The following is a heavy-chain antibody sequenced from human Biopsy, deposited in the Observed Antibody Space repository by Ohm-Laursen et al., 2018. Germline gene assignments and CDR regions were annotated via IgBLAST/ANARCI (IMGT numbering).Heavy chain of an antibody. CDR1: GFTFSTYA. CDR2: ITSSGAST. J-gene: IGHJ4*02. Sequence: SLRLSCTASGFTFSTYAMSWVRQAPGKGLEWVSSITSSGASTDFADSVKGRFTISRDNSKITLYLQMNSLRAEDTAVYYCAKVSPTILSSFDYWGQGTLVTVSS. CDR3: AKVSPTILSSFDY. V-gene: IGHV3-23*01. D-gene: IGHD3-9*01.